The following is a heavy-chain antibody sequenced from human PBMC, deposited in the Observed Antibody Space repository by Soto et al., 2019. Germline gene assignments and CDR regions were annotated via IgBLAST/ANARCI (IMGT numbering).Heavy chain of an antibody. J-gene: IGHJ4*02. D-gene: IGHD6-13*01. V-gene: IGHV1-69*13. Sequence: ASVKVSCKASGGTFSSYAISWVRQAPGQGLEWMGGIIPIFGTANYAQKFQGRVTITADESTSTAYMELSSLRSEDTAVYYCARVGRIAAAGSPSYYFDYWGQGTLVTVSS. CDR2: IIPIFGTA. CDR3: ARVGRIAAAGSPSYYFDY. CDR1: GGTFSSYA.